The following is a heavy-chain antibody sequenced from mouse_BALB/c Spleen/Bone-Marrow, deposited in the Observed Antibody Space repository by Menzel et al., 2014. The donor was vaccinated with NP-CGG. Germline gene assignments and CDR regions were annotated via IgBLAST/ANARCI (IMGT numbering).Heavy chain of an antibody. CDR2: IDPANGNT. V-gene: IGHV14-3*02. Sequence: EVQLHQSGPELVKPGASVKLSCTASGFNIKDTYMYWVKQRPEQGLEWIGRIDPANGNTKYDPKFQDKATITADTSSNTACLQLSSLTSEDTAVYYCTRYYYGSSLFSFCGQWTLV. D-gene: IGHD1-1*01. CDR1: GFNIKDTY. J-gene: IGHJ3*01. CDR3: TRYYYGSSLFSF.